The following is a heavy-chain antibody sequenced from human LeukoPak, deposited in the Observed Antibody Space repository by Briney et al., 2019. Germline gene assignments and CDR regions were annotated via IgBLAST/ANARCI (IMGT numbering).Heavy chain of an antibody. CDR1: GYTLTELS. J-gene: IGHJ3*02. CDR2: FDPEDGET. D-gene: IGHD6-19*01. Sequence: ASVKVSCKVSGYTLTELSMHWVRQAPGKGLEWMGGFDPEDGETIYAQKFQGRVTMTEDTSTDTAYMELSSLRSEDMAVYYCATDQLGMAVAGTIDAFDIWGQGTMVTVSS. CDR3: ATDQLGMAVAGTIDAFDI. V-gene: IGHV1-24*01.